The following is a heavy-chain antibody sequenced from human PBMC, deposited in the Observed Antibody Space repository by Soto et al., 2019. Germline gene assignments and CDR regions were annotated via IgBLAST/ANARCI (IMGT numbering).Heavy chain of an antibody. V-gene: IGHV3-23*01. D-gene: IGHD1-20*01. Sequence: GGSLRLSCEASGFTLRNYAMTWVREAPGKGLEWVSLISANDVGTYYAESVKTRFTISTDQSRNTVYLQMDSLRADDTAIYYCAKAKNDYNWDNRPPFDYWGQGTLVTV. J-gene: IGHJ4*02. CDR2: ISANDVGT. CDR3: AKAKNDYNWDNRPPFDY. CDR1: GFTLRNYA.